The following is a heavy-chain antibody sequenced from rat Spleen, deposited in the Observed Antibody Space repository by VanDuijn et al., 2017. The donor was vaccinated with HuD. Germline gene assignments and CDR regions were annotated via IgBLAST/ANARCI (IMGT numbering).Heavy chain of an antibody. Sequence: EVQLVESGGDLVPPGRSLKLSCAASGFPFNDHNMAWVRQAPTKGLEWVAYISPGGGSTYYRDSVKDRFTISRDNAKSTLYLQMDSLRSEDTATYYCTTDRLGADYFDYWGQGVMVTVSS. CDR2: ISPGGGST. J-gene: IGHJ2*01. CDR1: GFPFNDHN. D-gene: IGHD5-1*01. CDR3: TTDRLGADYFDY. V-gene: IGHV5-27*01.